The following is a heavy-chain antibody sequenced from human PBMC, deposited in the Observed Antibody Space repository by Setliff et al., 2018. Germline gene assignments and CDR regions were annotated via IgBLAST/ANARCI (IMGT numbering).Heavy chain of an antibody. D-gene: IGHD4-4*01. V-gene: IGHV7-4-1*02. J-gene: IGHJ6*03. Sequence: ASVKVSCKASGYTFSSYAMGWMRQAPGQRLEWMGWINTNTGNPSYAQDFTGRLVFSLDTSVSTAYLQISSLKAEDSAVYYCARVSRFGTTVWKGDYYMDVWGKGTTVTVSS. CDR3: ARVSRFGTTVWKGDYYMDV. CDR1: GYTFSSYA. CDR2: INTNTGNP.